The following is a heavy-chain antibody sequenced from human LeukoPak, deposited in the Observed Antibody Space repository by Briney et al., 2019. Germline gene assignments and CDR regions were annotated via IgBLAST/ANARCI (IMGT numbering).Heavy chain of an antibody. CDR1: GFTFSSYA. J-gene: IGHJ4*02. V-gene: IGHV3-23*01. CDR2: ISGSGGST. D-gene: IGHD5-18*01. Sequence: HPGGSLRLSCAASGFTFSSYAMSWVRQAPGKGLEWVSAISGSGGSTYYADSVKGRFTISRDNSKNTLYLQMNSLRAEDTAVYYCAKDHLQLWLHGYFDYWGQGTLVTVSS. CDR3: AKDHLQLWLHGYFDY.